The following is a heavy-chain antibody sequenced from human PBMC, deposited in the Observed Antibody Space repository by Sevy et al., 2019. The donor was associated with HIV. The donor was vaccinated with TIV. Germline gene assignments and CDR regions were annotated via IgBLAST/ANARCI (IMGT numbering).Heavy chain of an antibody. CDR2: ISYDGSNK. J-gene: IGHJ6*02. CDR3: ARDRRYCSSTSCYWGYYYYGMDV. D-gene: IGHD2-2*01. V-gene: IGHV3-30*04. CDR1: GFTFSSYA. Sequence: GGSLRLSCAASGFTFSSYAMHWVRQAPGKGLEWVAVISYDGSNKYYADSVKGRFTISRDNSKNTLYLQMSSLRAEDTAVYYCARDRRYCSSTSCYWGYYYYGMDVWGQGTTVTVSS.